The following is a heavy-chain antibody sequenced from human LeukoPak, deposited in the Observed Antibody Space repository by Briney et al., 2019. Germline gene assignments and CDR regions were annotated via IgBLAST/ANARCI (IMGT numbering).Heavy chain of an antibody. V-gene: IGHV3-23*01. CDR3: AKDHNDFWSGYPPN. CDR1: GFTFINHA. Sequence: GGSLRLSCAASGFTFINHAMTWLRQAPGKEREWVSAIGGSGGVTYYADSVRGRFTISRDNYKNTLYLQMNSLSADDTAVYYCAKDHNDFWSGYPPNWGQGTLVTVSS. CDR2: IGGSGGVT. D-gene: IGHD3-3*01. J-gene: IGHJ4*02.